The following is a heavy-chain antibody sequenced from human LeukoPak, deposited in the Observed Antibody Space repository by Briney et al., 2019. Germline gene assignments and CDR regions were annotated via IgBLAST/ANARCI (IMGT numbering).Heavy chain of an antibody. CDR1: GYTFTSYG. Sequence: ASVKVSCKASGYTFTSYGISWVRQAPGQGLEWMGWISAYNGNTNYAQKLQGRVTMTTDTSTSTAYVELRSLRSDDTAVYYCASSSWYDSWYFDLWGRGTLVTVSS. CDR3: ASSSWYDSWYFDL. D-gene: IGHD6-13*01. J-gene: IGHJ2*01. CDR2: ISAYNGNT. V-gene: IGHV1-18*01.